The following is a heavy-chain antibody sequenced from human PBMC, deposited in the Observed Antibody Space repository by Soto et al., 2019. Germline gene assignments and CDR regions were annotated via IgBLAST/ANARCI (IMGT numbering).Heavy chain of an antibody. D-gene: IGHD3-16*01. CDR3: AKEGAMGLSAAFDL. V-gene: IGHV4-31*03. CDR1: GASISSGSYY. J-gene: IGHJ3*01. CDR2: ISYSGNT. Sequence: QVQLQESGPGLVKPSQTLSLTCTVSGASISSGSYYWSWIRQHPGQGLEFIGYISYSGNTYYNPSLKSRVIISLDTSNNQFSLKLSSVTAADTAVYYCAKEGAMGLSAAFDLWGQGTMVIVSS.